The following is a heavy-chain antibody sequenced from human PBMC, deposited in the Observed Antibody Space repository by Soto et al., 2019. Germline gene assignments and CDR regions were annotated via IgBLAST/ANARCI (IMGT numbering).Heavy chain of an antibody. CDR2: ISGSGGTT. J-gene: IGHJ4*02. V-gene: IGHV3-23*01. CDR1: GFTFNHYG. D-gene: IGHD6-6*01. CDR3: AKVIVLGASTIEF. Sequence: QPGGSLRLSCAASGFTFNHYGMAWVRQAPGKGLEWVSVISGSGGTTYYADSVKGRFTISRDNSKSTVYLQMNSLRVEDTALYSCAKVIVLGASTIEFWGPGTLVTVSS.